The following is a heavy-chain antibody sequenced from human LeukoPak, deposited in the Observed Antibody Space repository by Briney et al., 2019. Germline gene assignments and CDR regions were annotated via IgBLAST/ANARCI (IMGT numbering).Heavy chain of an antibody. Sequence: PGGSLRLSCAASGNYWMHWVRQAPGKGLVWVSHINSDGSWTGYADSVKGRFTISKDNAKNMVYLHMNSLRVDDTAVYYCVSFYETHWGRGTLVTVSS. CDR2: INSDGSWT. J-gene: IGHJ4*02. CDR1: GNYW. D-gene: IGHD2-2*01. V-gene: IGHV3-74*01. CDR3: VSFYETH.